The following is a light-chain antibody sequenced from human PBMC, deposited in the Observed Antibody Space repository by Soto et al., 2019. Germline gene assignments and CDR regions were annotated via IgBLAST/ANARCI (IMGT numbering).Light chain of an antibody. CDR1: QSVSSSY. CDR2: GAS. V-gene: IGKV3-20*01. Sequence: EIVLTQSPGTLSLSPGERATLSCRASQSVSSSYLAWYQQKPGQDPMLLIYGASSRATGIPYRFSGSGSGTDFTLTISRLEPEDFAVYYCQKYGSSQVTFGQGTKLEIK. CDR3: QKYGSSQVT. J-gene: IGKJ2*01.